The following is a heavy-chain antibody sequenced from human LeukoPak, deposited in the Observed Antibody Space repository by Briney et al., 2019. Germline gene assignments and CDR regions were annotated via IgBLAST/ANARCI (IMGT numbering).Heavy chain of an antibody. CDR3: ARLSSSWSYYFDY. CDR1: GDSISTSNSS. CDR2: IYYSGNT. J-gene: IGHJ4*02. Sequence: PSETLSLTCTVSGDSISTSNSSWGWIRQPPGKGLEWIGSIYYSGNTYYNPSLKSRVTISVDKSKNQFSLKLSSVTAADTAVYYCARLSSSWSYYFDYWGQGTLVTVSS. V-gene: IGHV4-39*07. D-gene: IGHD6-13*01.